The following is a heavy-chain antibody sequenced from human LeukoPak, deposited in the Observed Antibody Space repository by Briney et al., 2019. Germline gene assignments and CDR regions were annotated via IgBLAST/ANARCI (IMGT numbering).Heavy chain of an antibody. CDR1: GYTFTGYY. CDR3: ARERYCRSTSCYTESDAFDI. J-gene: IGHJ3*02. D-gene: IGHD2-2*02. CDR2: INPNSGGT. Sequence: ASVKVSCKASGYTFTGYYMHWVRQAPGQGLEWMGWINPNSGGTNYAQKFQGRVTMTRDTSISTAYMELSRLRSDDTAVYYCARERYCRSTSCYTESDAFDIWGQGTMVTVSS. V-gene: IGHV1-2*02.